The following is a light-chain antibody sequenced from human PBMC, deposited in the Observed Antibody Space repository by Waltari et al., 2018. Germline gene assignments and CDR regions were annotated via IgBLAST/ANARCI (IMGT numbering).Light chain of an antibody. CDR1: SSDVGGYNY. CDR2: EVT. Sequence: QSALTQPASVSGSPGQSITISCTGTSSDVGGYNYVSWYQQHPGKVPKLLIYEVTNRPTVVSDRFSGSKSGNTASLTISGLQAEDEADYYCSSYRSSTTLKYVFGTGTKVTVL. V-gene: IGLV2-14*01. J-gene: IGLJ1*01. CDR3: SSYRSSTTLKYV.